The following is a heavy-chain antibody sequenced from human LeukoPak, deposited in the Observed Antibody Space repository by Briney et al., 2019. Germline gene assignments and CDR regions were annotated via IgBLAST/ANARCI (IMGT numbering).Heavy chain of an antibody. CDR3: ARDLLGYNYHYMDV. V-gene: IGHV3-21*01. CDR1: GFTFSLYN. CDR2: ISSSSSYI. J-gene: IGHJ6*03. D-gene: IGHD3-16*02. Sequence: GGSLRLSCAASGFTFSLYNMNWVRQAPGKGLEWVSSISSSSSYIYYADSVKGRFTISRDNAKNSLYLQMNSLRAEDTAVYFCARDLLGYNYHYMDVWGKGTTVTVSS.